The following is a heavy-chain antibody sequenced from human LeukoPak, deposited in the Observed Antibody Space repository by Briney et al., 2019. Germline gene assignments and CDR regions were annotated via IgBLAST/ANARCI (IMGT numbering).Heavy chain of an antibody. D-gene: IGHD2-2*01. CDR1: GGSISSGSYY. J-gene: IGHJ6*02. Sequence: SQTLSLICTVSGGSISSGSYYWSWIRQPAGKGLEWIGRIYTSGSTNYNPSLKSRVTISVDTSKNQFSLKLSSVTAADTAVYYCAREDIVVVPAARSYYYYGMDVWGQGTTVTVSS. CDR3: AREDIVVVPAARSYYYYGMDV. V-gene: IGHV4-61*02. CDR2: IYTSGST.